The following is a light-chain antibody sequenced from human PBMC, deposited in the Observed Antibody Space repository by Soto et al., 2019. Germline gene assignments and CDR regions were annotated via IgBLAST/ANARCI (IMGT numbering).Light chain of an antibody. Sequence: EIVLTQSPGTLSLSPGERATLSCRDSQSVSSSYLAWYQQKPGQAPRLLIYGASSRATGIPDRFSGSGSGTVFTLTISRLEPEDFAVYYCQQYGSSQWTFGQGTKVEIK. J-gene: IGKJ1*01. CDR3: QQYGSSQWT. CDR2: GAS. CDR1: QSVSSSY. V-gene: IGKV3-20*01.